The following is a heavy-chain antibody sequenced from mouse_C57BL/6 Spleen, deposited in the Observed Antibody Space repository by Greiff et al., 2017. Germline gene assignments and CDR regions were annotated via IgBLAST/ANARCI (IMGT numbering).Heavy chain of an antibody. J-gene: IGHJ4*01. CDR1: GFTFSSYT. Sequence: EVQRVESGGGLVKPGGSLKLSCAASGFTFSSYTMSWVRQTPEKRLEWVATISGGGGNTYYPDSVKGRFTISRDNAKNTLYLQMSSLRSEDTALYYCARHEHDGDMDYWGQGTSVTVSS. CDR2: ISGGGGNT. V-gene: IGHV5-9*01. CDR3: ARHEHDGDMDY. D-gene: IGHD2-12*01.